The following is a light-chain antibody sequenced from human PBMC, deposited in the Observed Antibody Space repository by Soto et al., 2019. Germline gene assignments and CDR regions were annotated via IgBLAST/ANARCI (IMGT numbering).Light chain of an antibody. Sequence: EIVLTQSPGTLSLSPGEIATLSCTASQSITATFLAWYQHKPGQAPRVLIYGAFRRATGIPSRFSGSGSWPDINLPISRLAPEDFALYYCQQYDSGWTFGQGTKVEMK. CDR3: QQYDSGWT. CDR1: QSITATF. CDR2: GAF. J-gene: IGKJ1*01. V-gene: IGKV3-20*01.